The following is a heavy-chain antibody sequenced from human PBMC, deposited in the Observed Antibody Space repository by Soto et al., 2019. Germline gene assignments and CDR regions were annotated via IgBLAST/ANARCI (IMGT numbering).Heavy chain of an antibody. CDR2: IWYDGTQK. D-gene: IGHD4-17*01. J-gene: IGHJ4*02. V-gene: IGHV3-33*01. CDR3: ARAGGTTVTGLWHFDS. Sequence: QVQLEESGGGVVQPGRSLRLSCEASGFTFNTYSMHWVRQPPGKGLEWLAAIWYDGTQKYYADSVKGRFIISRDNSKKTLYLEMNSLRAEDTAVYYCARAGGTTVTGLWHFDSWGQVNLVTVSS. CDR1: GFTFNTYS.